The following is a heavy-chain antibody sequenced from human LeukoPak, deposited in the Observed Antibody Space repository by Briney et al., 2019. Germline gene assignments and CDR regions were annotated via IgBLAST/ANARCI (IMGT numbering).Heavy chain of an antibody. CDR1: GFTFSSYA. CDR2: ISGSGGST. CDR3: ATEGGDRGVNNWFDP. J-gene: IGHJ5*02. Sequence: GGSLRLSCAASGFTFSSYAMSWVRQAPGKGLEWVSAISGSGGSTYYADSVKGRFTISRDNSKNTLYLQMNSLRAEDTAVYYCATEGGDRGVNNWFDPWGQGTLVTVSS. V-gene: IGHV3-23*01. D-gene: IGHD3-10*01.